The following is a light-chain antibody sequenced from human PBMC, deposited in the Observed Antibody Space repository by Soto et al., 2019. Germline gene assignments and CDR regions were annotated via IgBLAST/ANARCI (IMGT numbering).Light chain of an antibody. CDR1: QNVGSQ. Sequence: EIVMTLSPATLSVSPGERATLSCRASQNVGSQLAWYQQKPGQAPRLLIYGASTRTKGAPARFSGSGAGTEFTLTISSLQSEDFAVYYCQQYDDWPPLTFGGGTKVEFK. J-gene: IGKJ4*01. V-gene: IGKV3-15*01. CDR3: QQYDDWPPLT. CDR2: GAS.